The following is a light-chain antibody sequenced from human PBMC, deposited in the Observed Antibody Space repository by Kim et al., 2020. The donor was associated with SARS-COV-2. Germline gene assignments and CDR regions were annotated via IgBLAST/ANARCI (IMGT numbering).Light chain of an antibody. Sequence: QSVLAQPPSVSAAPGQKVTISCSGTNSNIGKNYVSWYQQLPGAAPKLLIYNVNERPSGIPDRFSASKSGTSATLAITGLQTGDEADYYCATWDNCLSAGAFGGGTQLTVL. CDR1: NSNIGKNY. V-gene: IGLV1-51*01. CDR2: NVN. CDR3: ATWDNCLSAGA. J-gene: IGLJ3*02.